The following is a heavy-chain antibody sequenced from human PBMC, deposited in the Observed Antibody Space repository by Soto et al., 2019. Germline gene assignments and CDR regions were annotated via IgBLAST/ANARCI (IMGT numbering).Heavy chain of an antibody. V-gene: IGHV1-18*01. CDR3: ARDHPYCGGDCCLAFDI. J-gene: IGHJ3*02. CDR1: GYTFTSYG. D-gene: IGHD2-21*02. Sequence: ASVKVSCKASGYTFTSYGISWVRQAPGQGLEWMGWISAYNGNTNYAQKLQGRVTMTTDTSTSTAYMELRSLRSDDTAVYYCARDHPYCGGDCCLAFDIWGQGTMVTVSS. CDR2: ISAYNGNT.